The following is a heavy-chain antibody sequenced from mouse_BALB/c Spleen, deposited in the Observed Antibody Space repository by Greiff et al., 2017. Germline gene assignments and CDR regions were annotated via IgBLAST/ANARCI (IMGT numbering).Heavy chain of an antibody. CDR2: IFPGSGNT. Sequence: VKLQESGPELVKPGASVKISCKASGYSFTSYYIHWVKQRPGQGLEWIGWIFPGSGNTKYNEKFKGKATLTADTSSSTAYMQLSSLTSEDSAVYFCARYYRYDRGFDYWGQGTTLTVSS. J-gene: IGHJ2*01. CDR3: ARYYRYDRGFDY. CDR1: GYSFTSYY. D-gene: IGHD2-14*01. V-gene: IGHV1-66*01.